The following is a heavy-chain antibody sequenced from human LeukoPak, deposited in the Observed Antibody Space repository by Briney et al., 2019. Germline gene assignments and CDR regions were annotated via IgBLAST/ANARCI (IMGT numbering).Heavy chain of an antibody. J-gene: IGHJ4*02. CDR2: ISSSGSTI. CDR1: GFTFSSYE. D-gene: IGHD1-26*01. V-gene: IGHV3-48*03. Sequence: GGSLRLSCAASGFTFSSYEMNWVRQAPGKGLEWVSYISSSGSTIYYADSVKGRFTISRDNAKNSLYLQMNSLRAEDTAVYYSARQGATTLDYWGQGTLVTVSS. CDR3: ARQGATTLDY.